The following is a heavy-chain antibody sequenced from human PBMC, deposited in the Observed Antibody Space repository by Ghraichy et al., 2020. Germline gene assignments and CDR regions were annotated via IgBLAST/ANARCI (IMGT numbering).Heavy chain of an antibody. Sequence: LSLTCAASGFTFSSYSMNWVRQAPGKGLEWVSSISSSSSYIYYADSVKGRFTISRDNAKNSLYLQMNSLRAEDTAVYYCARDRITMVRGGNPWAADYWGQGTLVTVSS. D-gene: IGHD3-10*01. J-gene: IGHJ4*02. CDR2: ISSSSSYI. CDR3: ARDRITMVRGGNPWAADY. CDR1: GFTFSSYS. V-gene: IGHV3-21*01.